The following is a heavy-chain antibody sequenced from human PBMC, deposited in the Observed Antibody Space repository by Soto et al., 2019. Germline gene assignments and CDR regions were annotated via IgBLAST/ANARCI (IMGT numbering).Heavy chain of an antibody. V-gene: IGHV4-4*07. CDR1: GGSISSYY. D-gene: IGHD3-10*01. Sequence: SESLSLTCTVSGGSISSYYWSWIRQPAGKGLEWIGRIYTSGSTNYNPSLKIRVTMSVDTSKNQFSLKLSSVTAADTAVYYCARESFYGSGWWWFDPWGQGTLVTVSS. CDR3: ARESFYGSGWWWFDP. J-gene: IGHJ5*02. CDR2: IYTSGST.